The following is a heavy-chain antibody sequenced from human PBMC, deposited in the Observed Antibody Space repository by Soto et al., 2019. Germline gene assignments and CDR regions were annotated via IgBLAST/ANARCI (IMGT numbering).Heavy chain of an antibody. CDR3: ARDKFSGYCSGSRCESGNIDY. Sequence: SETLSLTCTVPRGSIRNADFYWSWIRQPPGKGLEWIGYIYYSGSTYYNPSLRSRVPISVDTSKDQFSLKLRSVSDADTAVYYCARDKFSGYCSGSRCESGNIDYWGQGTLVTVSS. J-gene: IGHJ4*02. V-gene: IGHV4-30-4*01. CDR1: RGSIRNADFY. D-gene: IGHD2-15*01. CDR2: IYYSGST.